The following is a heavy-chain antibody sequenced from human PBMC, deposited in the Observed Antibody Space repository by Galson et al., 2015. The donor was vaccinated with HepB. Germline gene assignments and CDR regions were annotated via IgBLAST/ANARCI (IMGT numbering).Heavy chain of an antibody. V-gene: IGHV2-70*11. CDR2: IDWDDDK. D-gene: IGHD3-22*01. J-gene: IGHJ4*02. CDR1: GFSLSTSGMC. Sequence: PALVKPTQTLTLTCTFSGFSLSTSGMCVSWIRQPPGKALEWLARIDWDDDKYYSTSLKTRLTISKDTSKNQVVLTMTNMDPVGTATYYCARIRRYYDSSGYYGPMDYWGQGTLVTVSS. CDR3: ARIRRYYDSSGYYGPMDY.